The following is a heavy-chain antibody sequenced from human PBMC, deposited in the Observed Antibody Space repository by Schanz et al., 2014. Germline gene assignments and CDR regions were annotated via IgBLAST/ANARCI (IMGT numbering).Heavy chain of an antibody. J-gene: IGHJ4*02. D-gene: IGHD6-19*01. V-gene: IGHV3-74*02. CDR3: AASSGWHPSTDY. CDR2: IKSDGSST. CDR1: GFTFSSYS. Sequence: EVHLLESGGGLVPPGGSLRLSCTASGFTFSSYSMNWVRQAPGKGLVWVSRIKSDGSSTSYADSVKGRFTMSRDNAKSSLYLQMNSLRVEDTAVYYCAASSGWHPSTDYWGQGTLVTVSS.